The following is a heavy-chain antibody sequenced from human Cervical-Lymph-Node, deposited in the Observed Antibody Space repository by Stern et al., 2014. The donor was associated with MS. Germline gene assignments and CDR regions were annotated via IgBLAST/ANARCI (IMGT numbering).Heavy chain of an antibody. CDR1: GNILTRYY. V-gene: IGHV1-46*01. J-gene: IGHJ4*02. CDR2: INPRDATT. CDR3: VREGESLKNFDY. Sequence: VQLVQSGAEVKEPGASVKLSCKPSGNILTRYYMHWVRKAHGQGLEWVALINPRDATTNYAQKFRDRVTMTRDTSTSTVYMELTSLRSEDTAVYYCVREGESLKNFDYWGQGTLVTVSS.